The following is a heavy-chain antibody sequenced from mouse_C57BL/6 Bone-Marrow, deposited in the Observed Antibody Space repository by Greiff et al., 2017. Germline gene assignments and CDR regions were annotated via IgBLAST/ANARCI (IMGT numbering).Heavy chain of an antibody. CDR3: ARGQLRLHAMDY. CDR2: IYPGDGDT. D-gene: IGHD3-2*02. CDR1: GYAFSSYW. Sequence: QVQLQQSGAELVKPGASVKLSCKASGYAFSSYWMDWVKQRPGKGLEWMGQIYPGDGDTNYNGKFKGKATLTADKSSSTAYMQLSSLTSEDSAVYFCARGQLRLHAMDYWGQGTSVTVSS. J-gene: IGHJ4*01. V-gene: IGHV1-80*01.